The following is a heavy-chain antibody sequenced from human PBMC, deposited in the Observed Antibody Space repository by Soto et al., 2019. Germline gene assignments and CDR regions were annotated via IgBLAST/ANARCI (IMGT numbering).Heavy chain of an antibody. D-gene: IGHD2-2*02. V-gene: IGHV3-23*01. CDR2: ISRSGGTS. J-gene: IGHJ6*02. Sequence: GGSLRLSCAAAGFTFRHYAMSWVRQAPGKGLEWVSAISRSGGTSYYADSVKGRFTISRDNAKNTLYLQMDNLRAEDTAVYYCARGDCSAAGCYIHYYYGMDVWGQGTTVTVSS. CDR1: GFTFRHYA. CDR3: ARGDCSAAGCYIHYYYGMDV.